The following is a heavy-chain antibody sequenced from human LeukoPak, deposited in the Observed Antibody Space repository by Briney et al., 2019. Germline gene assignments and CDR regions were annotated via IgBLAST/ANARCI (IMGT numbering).Heavy chain of an antibody. J-gene: IGHJ3*02. CDR3: ARAGGSSWYLDAFDI. D-gene: IGHD6-13*01. Sequence: PSQTLSLTCAVSGGSISSGGYSWRSLRQPPGKGRGWMGYIYRSGSTYYNPSLKSRVTISVDRSKNQFSMKLSSVTAADTAVYYCARAGGSSWYLDAFDIWGQGTMVTVSS. CDR1: GGSISSGGYS. V-gene: IGHV4-30-2*01. CDR2: IYRSGST.